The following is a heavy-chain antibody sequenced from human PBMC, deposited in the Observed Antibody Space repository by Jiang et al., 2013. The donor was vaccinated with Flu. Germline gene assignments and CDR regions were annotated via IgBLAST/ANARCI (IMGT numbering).Heavy chain of an antibody. V-gene: IGHV4-31*03. CDR2: IYYSGST. J-gene: IGHJ3*02. Sequence: PGLVKPSQTLSLDLHCLWWLHQQWWLLLELDPPATQGRAWSGIGYIYYSGSTYYNPSLKSRVTISVDTSKNQFSLKLSSVTAADTAVYYCGWGSFHAFDIWGQGTMVT. CDR1: WLHQQWWLL. CDR3: GWGSFHAFDI. D-gene: IGHD3-16*01.